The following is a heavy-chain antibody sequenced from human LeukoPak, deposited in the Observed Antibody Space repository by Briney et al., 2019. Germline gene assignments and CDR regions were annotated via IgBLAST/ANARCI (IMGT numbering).Heavy chain of an antibody. CDR1: GFTVSSNC. CDR3: AREKYPYGMDV. D-gene: IGHD2-2*01. Sequence: GGSLRLSCAASGFTVSSNCMSWVRQAPGRGLEWVSVIYSGGSTYYADSVKGRFTISRDNSKNTLYLQMNSLRAEDTAVYYCAREKYPYGMDVWGQGTTVTVSS. V-gene: IGHV3-66*01. CDR2: IYSGGST. J-gene: IGHJ6*02.